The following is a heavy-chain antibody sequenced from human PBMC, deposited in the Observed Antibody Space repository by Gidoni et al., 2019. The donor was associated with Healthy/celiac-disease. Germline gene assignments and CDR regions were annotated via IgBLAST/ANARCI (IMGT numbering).Heavy chain of an antibody. CDR3: TSRIAVAGTHDY. D-gene: IGHD6-19*01. J-gene: IGHJ4*02. Sequence: EVQLVESGGGLVKPGGSLRLSCAASGFTFSNAWMGWVRQAPGKGLEWVGRIKSKTDGGTTDYAAPVKGRFTISRDDSKNTLYLQMNSLKTEDTAVYYCTSRIAVAGTHDYWGQGTLVTVSS. CDR2: IKSKTDGGTT. CDR1: GFTFSNAW. V-gene: IGHV3-15*01.